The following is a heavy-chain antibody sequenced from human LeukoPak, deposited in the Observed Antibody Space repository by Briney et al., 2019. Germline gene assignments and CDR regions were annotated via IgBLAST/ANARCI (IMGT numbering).Heavy chain of an antibody. V-gene: IGHV4-59*01. CDR3: ARDGYSGNDGL. CDR1: GGSISSYY. Sequence: SETLSLTCTVSGGSISSYYWSWIRQPPGKGLEWIGYIYYSGTTNYNPSLKSRVTISVDTSKNQFSLKLSSVTAADTAVYYCARDGYSGNDGLWGQGTLVTVSS. J-gene: IGHJ4*02. CDR2: IYYSGTT. D-gene: IGHD5-12*01.